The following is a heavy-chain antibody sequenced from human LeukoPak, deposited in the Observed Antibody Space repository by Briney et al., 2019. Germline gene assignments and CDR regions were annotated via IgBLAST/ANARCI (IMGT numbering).Heavy chain of an antibody. Sequence: PGGSLRLSCAAPGITFSSYSMNWVRQAPGKGLEWVSSISSSSSYIYYADSVKGRFTISRDNAKGSVYLQVNILRAEDTAVYYCSRGHYGPDYWGQGTLVTVSS. CDR2: ISSSSSYI. CDR1: GITFSSYS. CDR3: SRGHYGPDY. J-gene: IGHJ4*02. V-gene: IGHV3-21*01. D-gene: IGHD3-16*01.